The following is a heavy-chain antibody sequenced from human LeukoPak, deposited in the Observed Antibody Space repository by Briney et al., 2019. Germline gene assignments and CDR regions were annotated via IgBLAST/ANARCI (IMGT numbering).Heavy chain of an antibody. V-gene: IGHV4-39*07. CDR3: ARAPLSSAYLHYYSMDV. Sequence: PLETLSLTCTVSGGSISSSTDSWGWIRQPPGRGLECIGSIYYSGRSYYKVSLNSRVTISVDTSNNQFSLKLSSVTAADTALYYCARAPLSSAYLHYYSMDVWGKGTTVTVSS. J-gene: IGHJ6*03. D-gene: IGHD3-3*01. CDR1: GGSISSSTDS. CDR2: IYYSGRS.